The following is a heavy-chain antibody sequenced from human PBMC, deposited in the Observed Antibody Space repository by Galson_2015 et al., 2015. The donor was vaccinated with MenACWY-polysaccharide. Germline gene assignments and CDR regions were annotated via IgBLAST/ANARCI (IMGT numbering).Heavy chain of an antibody. Sequence: SLRLSCAASGSRLSNSGLHWVRQAPGKGLERVAVIQYDGSNKVYADSVKGRFTISSDNSKNTVFLEMNTLGVEHTAVYYCAREGSRIVFHAFDIWGQGQWSPSLQ. V-gene: IGHV3-33*01. D-gene: IGHD2-2*01. CDR1: GSRLSNSG. CDR3: AREGSRIVFHAFDI. CDR2: IQYDGSNK. J-gene: IGHJ3*02.